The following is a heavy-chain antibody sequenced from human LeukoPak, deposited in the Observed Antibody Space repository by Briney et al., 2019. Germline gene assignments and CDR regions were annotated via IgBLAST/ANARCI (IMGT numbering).Heavy chain of an antibody. Sequence: GGSLRLSCATAGFSFYRYSLIWVRQALGKGLEWVASITGRSPYIYYADSVKGRFTISRDNAKKSFYLQMNSLRAEDTAVYYCAREGITAGADYWGQGTLVTVSS. CDR1: GFSFYRYS. CDR2: ITGRSPYI. J-gene: IGHJ4*02. CDR3: AREGITAGADY. D-gene: IGHD6-13*01. V-gene: IGHV3-21*01.